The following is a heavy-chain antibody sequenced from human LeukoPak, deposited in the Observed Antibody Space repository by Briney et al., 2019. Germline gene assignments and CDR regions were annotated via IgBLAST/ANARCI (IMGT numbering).Heavy chain of an antibody. CDR1: GLTFSSYG. Sequence: PGGTLRLSCAASGLTFSSYGMNWVRQAPGKGLEWVSGIGGSGIGHSTHYADSVKGRFTISRDNSKNMVYLQMDSLRAEDTALYYCARDSGWLRYHDWGQGALVTVPS. D-gene: IGHD5-12*01. J-gene: IGHJ4*02. CDR3: ARDSGWLRYHD. CDR2: IGGSGIGHST. V-gene: IGHV3-23*01.